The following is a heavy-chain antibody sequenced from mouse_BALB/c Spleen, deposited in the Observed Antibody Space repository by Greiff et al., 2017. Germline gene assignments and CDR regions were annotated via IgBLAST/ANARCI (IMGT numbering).Heavy chain of an antibody. J-gene: IGHJ1*01. V-gene: IGHV1S81*02. CDR2: INPSNGGT. D-gene: IGHD2-14*01. Sequence: QVQLQQSGAELVKPGASVKLSCKASGYTFTSYYMYWVKQRPGQGLEWIGEINPSNGGTNFNEKFKSKATLTVDKSSSTAYMQLSSLTSEDSAVYNCTRRGVRRDWYFDVWGAGTTVTVSS. CDR1: GYTFTSYY. CDR3: TRRGVRRDWYFDV.